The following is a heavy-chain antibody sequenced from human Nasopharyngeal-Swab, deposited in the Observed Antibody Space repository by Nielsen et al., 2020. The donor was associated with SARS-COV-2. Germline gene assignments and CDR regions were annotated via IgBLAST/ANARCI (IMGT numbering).Heavy chain of an antibody. CDR2: ISSSSSYI. Sequence: VRQMPGKGLEWVSSISSSSSYIYYADSVKGRFTISRDNAKNSLYLQMNSLRAEDTAVYYCANLPIVATSLDYWGQGTLVTVSS. D-gene: IGHD5-12*01. J-gene: IGHJ4*02. V-gene: IGHV3-21*01. CDR3: ANLPIVATSLDY.